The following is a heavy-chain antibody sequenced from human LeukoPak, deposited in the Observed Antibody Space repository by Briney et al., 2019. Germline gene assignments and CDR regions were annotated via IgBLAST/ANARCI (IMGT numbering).Heavy chain of an antibody. CDR2: INPNSGGT. D-gene: IGHD3-3*01. V-gene: IGHV1-2*02. CDR1: GYTFTGYY. Sequence: PGASVKVSCKASGYTFTGYYMHWVRQAPGQGLEWMGWINPNSGGTNYAQKFQGRVTMTRDTSISTAYMELSRLRSDDTAVYYCARAVNYDFWSGYPNYFDYWGQGTLVTVSS. J-gene: IGHJ4*02. CDR3: ARAVNYDFWSGYPNYFDY.